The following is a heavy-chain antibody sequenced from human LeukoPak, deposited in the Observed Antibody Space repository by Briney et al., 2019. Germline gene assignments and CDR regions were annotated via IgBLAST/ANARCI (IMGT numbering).Heavy chain of an antibody. CDR1: GFTFSSYW. Sequence: GGSLRLSCAASGFTFSSYWMSWVRQAPGKGLEWVANIKQDGSEKYYVDSVKGRFTISRDNAKNSLYLQMNSLRAEDTAVYYCARGGYYDFWSGYYTFELDYWGQGTLVTVSS. D-gene: IGHD3-3*01. J-gene: IGHJ4*02. CDR2: IKQDGSEK. CDR3: ARGGYYDFWSGYYTFELDY. V-gene: IGHV3-7*04.